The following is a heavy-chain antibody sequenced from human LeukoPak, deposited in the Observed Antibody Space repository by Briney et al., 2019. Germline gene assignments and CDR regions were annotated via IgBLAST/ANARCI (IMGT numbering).Heavy chain of an antibody. J-gene: IGHJ4*02. CDR2: MNPNSGNT. Sequence: ASVKVSCKASGYTFTGYDINWVRQATGQGLEWMGWMNPNSGNTGYAQKFQGRVTMTRNTSISTAYMELSSLRSEDTAVYYCARGGDIVVVPAAQFDYWGQGTLVTVSS. CDR1: GYTFTGYD. V-gene: IGHV1-8*01. D-gene: IGHD2-2*01. CDR3: ARGGDIVVVPAAQFDY.